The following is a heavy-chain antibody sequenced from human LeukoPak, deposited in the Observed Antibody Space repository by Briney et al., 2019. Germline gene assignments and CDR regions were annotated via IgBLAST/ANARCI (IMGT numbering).Heavy chain of an antibody. CDR3: ARVRFDWFSQRWSAFDI. J-gene: IGHJ3*02. Sequence: PSETLSLTCTVSGGSISSYYWSWIRQPPGKGLEWIGYIYYSGSTNYNPSLKSRVTISVDTSKNQFSLKLSSVTAADTAVYYCARVRFDWFSQRWSAFDIWGQGTMVTVSS. CDR2: IYYSGST. CDR1: GGSISSYY. D-gene: IGHD3-9*01. V-gene: IGHV4-59*01.